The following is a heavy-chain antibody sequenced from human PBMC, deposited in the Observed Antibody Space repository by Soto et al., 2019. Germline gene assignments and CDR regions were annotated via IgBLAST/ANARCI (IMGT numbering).Heavy chain of an antibody. D-gene: IGHD3-10*01. CDR3: ARDMSGSGSYSY. Sequence: RASVKVSCKASGGTFSSYAISWVRQAPGQGLEWMGGIIPIFGTANYAQKFQGRVTITADESTSTAYMELSSLRSEDTAVYYCARDMSGSGSYSYWGQGTLVTVSS. CDR2: IIPIFGTA. J-gene: IGHJ4*02. CDR1: GGTFSSYA. V-gene: IGHV1-69*13.